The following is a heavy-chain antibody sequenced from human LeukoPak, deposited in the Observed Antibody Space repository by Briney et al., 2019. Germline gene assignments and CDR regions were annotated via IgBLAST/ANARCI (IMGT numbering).Heavy chain of an antibody. Sequence: SETLSLTCTVSGGSISSYYWSWIRQPAGKGLEWIGRIYTSGSTNYNPSLKSRVTMSVDTSKNQFSLKLSSVTAADTAVYYCARDREGAPGGLWFGELLPPWFDPWGQGTLVTVSS. J-gene: IGHJ5*02. CDR2: IYTSGST. CDR3: ARDREGAPGGLWFGELLPPWFDP. CDR1: GGSISSYY. D-gene: IGHD3-10*01. V-gene: IGHV4-4*07.